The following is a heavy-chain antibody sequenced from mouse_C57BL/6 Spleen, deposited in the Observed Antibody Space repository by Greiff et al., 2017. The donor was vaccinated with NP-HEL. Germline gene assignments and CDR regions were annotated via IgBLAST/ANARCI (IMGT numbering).Heavy chain of an antibody. V-gene: IGHV1-9*01. CDR1: GYTFTGYW. CDR2: ILPGSGST. CDR3: ARWGTLYAMDY. D-gene: IGHD3-3*01. Sequence: VQLQQSGAELMKPGASVKLSCKATGYTFTGYWIEWVKQRPGHGLEWIGEILPGSGSTNSNAKFKGKATFTADTSSNTAYMQLSSLTTEDSAIYYCARWGTLYAMDYWGQGTSVTVSS. J-gene: IGHJ4*01.